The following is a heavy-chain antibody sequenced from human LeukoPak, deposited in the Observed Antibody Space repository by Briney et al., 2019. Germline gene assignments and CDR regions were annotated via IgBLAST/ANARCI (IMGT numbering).Heavy chain of an antibody. D-gene: IGHD6-19*01. CDR3: ARGLQWLVKYYFDY. Sequence: SETLSLTCAVYGGSFSGYYWSWIRQPPGKGLEWIGEINHSGSTNYNPSLKSRVTISVDTSKNQLSLKLSSVTAADTAVYYCARGLQWLVKYYFDYWGQGTLVTVSS. J-gene: IGHJ4*02. V-gene: IGHV4-34*01. CDR1: GGSFSGYY. CDR2: INHSGST.